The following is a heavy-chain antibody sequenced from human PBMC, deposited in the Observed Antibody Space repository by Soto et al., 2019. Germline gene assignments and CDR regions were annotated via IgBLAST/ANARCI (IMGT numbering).Heavy chain of an antibody. CDR3: ATLLGYGDYYYFDY. J-gene: IGHJ4*02. CDR1: GGSISSGDYY. V-gene: IGHV4-30-4*01. Sequence: TLSLTCIVSGGSISSGDYYWSWIRQPPGKGLEWIAYIYYSGSTYYNPSLKSRVTISVDTSKNQFSLKLSSVTAADTAVYYCATLLGYGDYYYFDYWGQGTLVTVSS. D-gene: IGHD4-17*01. CDR2: IYYSGST.